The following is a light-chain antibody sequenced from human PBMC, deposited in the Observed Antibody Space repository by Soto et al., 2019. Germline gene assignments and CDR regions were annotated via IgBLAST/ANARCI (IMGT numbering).Light chain of an antibody. CDR2: DAS. J-gene: IGKJ1*01. CDR1: QTITTW. CDR3: QQYTSFPRT. Sequence: GDRVTITCRASQTITTWMAWYQQKPGKAPKLLVYDASTLQSGVATRFSGSGSGTEFTLIISGLQPEDSATYYCQQYTSFPRTFGQGTKVDIK. V-gene: IGKV1-5*01.